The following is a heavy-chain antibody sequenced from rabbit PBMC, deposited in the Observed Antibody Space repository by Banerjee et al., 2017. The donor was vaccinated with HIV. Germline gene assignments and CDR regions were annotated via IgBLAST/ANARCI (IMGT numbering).Heavy chain of an antibody. CDR3: ARGYGYAIYAYAYNL. Sequence: QEQLVESGGDLVKPGASLTLTCTASGFSFSSSYYMCWVRQAPGKGLEWIGCIYVGSGSTYYASWAKGRFTISKTSSTTVTLQMTSLTVADTATYFCARGYGYAIYAYAYNLWGPGTLVTVS. D-gene: IGHD6-1*01. V-gene: IGHV1S45*01. CDR2: IYVGSGST. CDR1: GFSFSSSYY. J-gene: IGHJ4*01.